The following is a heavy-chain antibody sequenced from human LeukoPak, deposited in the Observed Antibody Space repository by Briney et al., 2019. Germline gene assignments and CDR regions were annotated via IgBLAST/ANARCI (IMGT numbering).Heavy chain of an antibody. CDR1: GFTFGSYE. J-gene: IGHJ5*02. V-gene: IGHV3-21*01. Sequence: GGSLRLSCAASGFTFGSYEMTWVRQAPGKGLEWVSSISSSSSYIYYADSVKGRFTISRDNAKNSLFLQMNSLRAEDTAVYYCARATSDNILTGYYSPWGQGTLVTVSS. CDR2: ISSSSSYI. CDR3: ARATSDNILTGYYSP. D-gene: IGHD3-9*01.